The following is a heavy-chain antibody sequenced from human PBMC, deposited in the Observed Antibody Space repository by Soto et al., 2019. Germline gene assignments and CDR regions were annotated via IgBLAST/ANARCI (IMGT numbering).Heavy chain of an antibody. Sequence: GGSLRLSCAASGFTFSSYGMHWVRQAPGKGLEWVAVISYDGSNKYYADSVKGRFTISRDNSRNTLYLQMNSLRAEDTAVYYCAKDKGGPTLWGQGTPVTGSS. CDR2: ISYDGSNK. J-gene: IGHJ1*01. CDR3: AKDKGGPTL. V-gene: IGHV3-30*18. D-gene: IGHD2-15*01. CDR1: GFTFSSYG.